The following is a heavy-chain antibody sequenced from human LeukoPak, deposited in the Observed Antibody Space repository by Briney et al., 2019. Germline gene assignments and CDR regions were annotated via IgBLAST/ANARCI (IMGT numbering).Heavy chain of an antibody. J-gene: IGHJ4*02. CDR3: AKILGYNWNYPWDY. CDR2: ISGSGGST. D-gene: IGHD1-7*01. Sequence: PGGSLRLSCAASGFTISSYAMSWVRQAPGKGLEWVSAISGSGGSTYYADSVKGRFTISRNNSKNTLYLQMNSLRAEDTAVYYCAKILGYNWNYPWDYWGQGTLVTVSS. V-gene: IGHV3-23*01. CDR1: GFTISSYA.